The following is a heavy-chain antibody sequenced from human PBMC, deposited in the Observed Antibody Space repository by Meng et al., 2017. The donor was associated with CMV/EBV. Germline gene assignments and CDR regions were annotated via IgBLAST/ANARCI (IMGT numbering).Heavy chain of an antibody. CDR3: ARVVAVVAAARRYYFDY. J-gene: IGHJ4*02. CDR2: IYHSGST. V-gene: IGHV4-38-2*02. Sequence: GSLRLSCTVSGYSISSGYYWGWIRQPPGRGLEWIGSIYHSGSTYYNPSLKSRVTISVDTSKNQFSLKLSSVTAADTAVYYCARVVAVVAAARRYYFDYWGQGTLVTVSS. D-gene: IGHD2-15*01. CDR1: GYSISSGYY.